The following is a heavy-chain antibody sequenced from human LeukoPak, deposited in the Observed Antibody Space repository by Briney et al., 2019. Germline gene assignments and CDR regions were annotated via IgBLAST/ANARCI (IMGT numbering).Heavy chain of an antibody. D-gene: IGHD5-12*01. Sequence: VASVKVSCKASGYTFTAYYIQWVRQAPGQGLERMGWINPNKGGTNYAQKFQGRVTMTRDTSISTAYMELSRLRSDDTAVYYCARSYVDIVATTPAQFDYWGQGTLVTVSS. CDR1: GYTFTAYY. CDR3: ARSYVDIVATTPAQFDY. CDR2: INPNKGGT. V-gene: IGHV1-2*02. J-gene: IGHJ4*02.